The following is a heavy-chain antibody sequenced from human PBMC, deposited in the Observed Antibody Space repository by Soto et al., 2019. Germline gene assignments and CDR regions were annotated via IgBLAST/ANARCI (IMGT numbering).Heavy chain of an antibody. CDR3: ANQRSREGYNFIEY. Sequence: SETLSLTCAVSVSSISSGFYSGWIRQTPGKGLEWIGIMFHSGSTYYNPSPQSRVTISVDTSKNQVSLKLTSVTVADTAVYFCANQRSREGYNFIEYWGQGIQVTVSS. J-gene: IGHJ4*02. CDR2: MFHSGST. D-gene: IGHD5-12*01. V-gene: IGHV4-38-2*01. CDR1: VSSISSGFY.